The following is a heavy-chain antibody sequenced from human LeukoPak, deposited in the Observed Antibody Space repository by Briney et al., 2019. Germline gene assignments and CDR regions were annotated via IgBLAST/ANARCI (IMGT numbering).Heavy chain of an antibody. Sequence: GGSLRLSCAASGFTFSSYAMSWVRQAPGKGLEWVSAISGSGGSTYYADSVKGRFTISRDNSKNTLYLQMSSLRAEDTAVYYCAKDRGGDGYTDYWGQGTLVTVSS. CDR3: AKDRGGDGYTDY. CDR2: ISGSGGST. CDR1: GFTFSSYA. J-gene: IGHJ4*02. D-gene: IGHD5-24*01. V-gene: IGHV3-23*01.